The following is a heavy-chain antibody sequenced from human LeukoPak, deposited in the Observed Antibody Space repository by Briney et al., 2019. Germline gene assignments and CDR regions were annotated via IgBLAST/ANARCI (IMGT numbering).Heavy chain of an antibody. D-gene: IGHD2-15*01. V-gene: IGHV4-39*07. CDR1: GGSISSSNYY. CDR2: IYYTGST. CDR3: ARGWNYFGY. Sequence: PSETQSLTCTVSGGSISSSNYYWGWIRQPPVKGLEWIGSIYYTGSTYYNPSLKSRVTISVDTSKNQFSLKLSSVTAADTAVYYCARGWNYFGYWGQGTLVTVSS. J-gene: IGHJ4*02.